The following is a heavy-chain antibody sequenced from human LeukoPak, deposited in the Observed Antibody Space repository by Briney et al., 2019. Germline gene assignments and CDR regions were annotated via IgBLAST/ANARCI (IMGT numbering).Heavy chain of an antibody. J-gene: IGHJ4*02. CDR3: ARSKSGGIVGPGLGY. CDR1: GYTFTSYG. Sequence: GASVKVSCKASGYTFTSYGISWVRQAPGQGLEWMGWISAYNGNTNYAQKLQGRVTMTTDTSTSTAYMELRSLRSDDTAVYYCARSKSGGIVGPGLGYWGQGTLVTVSS. CDR2: ISAYNGNT. D-gene: IGHD1-26*01. V-gene: IGHV1-18*01.